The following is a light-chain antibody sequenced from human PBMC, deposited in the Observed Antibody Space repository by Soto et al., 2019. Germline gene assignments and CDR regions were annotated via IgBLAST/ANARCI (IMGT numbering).Light chain of an antibody. J-gene: IGKJ4*01. CDR3: QQYGSSPLT. CDR2: GAS. V-gene: IGKV3-20*01. CDR1: QSVSSSF. Sequence: EIVLTQSPGTLSLXXXEXATLSCRAXQSVSSSFLAWYQQKPGQAPRLLIYGASSRATGIPDRFSGSGSGTDFTLTISRLEPEDVAVYYCQQYGSSPLTFGGGTKVEIK.